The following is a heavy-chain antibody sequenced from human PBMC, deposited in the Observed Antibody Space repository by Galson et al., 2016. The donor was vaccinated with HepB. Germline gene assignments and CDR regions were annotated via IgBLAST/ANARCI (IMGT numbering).Heavy chain of an antibody. V-gene: IGHV3-33*01. CDR2: MLSDADNK. Sequence: FLRLSCAASGLIFSNFGFHWVRQAPGKGLEWVAVMLSDADNKYYAESVKGRFTISRDNSKNTLYLQMNSLRAEDTAVYYCARDLFLGGPVRDPWGQGTLVIVSS. CDR3: ARDLFLGGPVRDP. CDR1: GLIFSNFG. J-gene: IGHJ5*02. D-gene: IGHD3-16*01.